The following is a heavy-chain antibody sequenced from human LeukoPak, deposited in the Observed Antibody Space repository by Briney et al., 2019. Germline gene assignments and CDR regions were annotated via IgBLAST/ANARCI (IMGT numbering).Heavy chain of an antibody. CDR3: ARDTAPYYYDSSGSLFDY. CDR1: GFTFSSYW. J-gene: IGHJ4*02. Sequence: GGSLRLSGAASGFTFSSYWMSWVRQAPGKGLEWVANIKQDGSEKYYVDSVKGRFTISRDNAKNSLYLQMNSLRAEDTAVYYCARDTAPYYYDSSGSLFDYWGQGTLVTVSS. CDR2: IKQDGSEK. D-gene: IGHD3-22*01. V-gene: IGHV3-7*01.